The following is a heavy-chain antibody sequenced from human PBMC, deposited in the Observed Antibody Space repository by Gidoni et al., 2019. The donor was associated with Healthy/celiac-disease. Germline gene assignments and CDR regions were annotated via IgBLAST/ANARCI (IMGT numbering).Heavy chain of an antibody. CDR2: ISYDGSNK. J-gene: IGHJ5*02. Sequence: QVQLAESGGGVVQPGRSLRLSCAASGFTFSSYALHWVRQAPGKGLEWVAFISYDGSNKYYADSVKGRFTISRDNSKNTLYLQMNSLRAEDTAVYYCARNKQQWLVGEFDPWGQGTLVTVSS. CDR3: ARNKQQWLVGEFDP. CDR1: GFTFSSYA. V-gene: IGHV3-30-3*01. D-gene: IGHD6-19*01.